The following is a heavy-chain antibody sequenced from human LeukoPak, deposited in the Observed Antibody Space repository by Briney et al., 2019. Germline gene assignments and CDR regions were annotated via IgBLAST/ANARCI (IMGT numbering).Heavy chain of an antibody. D-gene: IGHD3-10*01. V-gene: IGHV1-18*01. CDR1: GYTFTSYG. CDR3: ASYYGSGSAYYMDV. J-gene: IGHJ6*03. Sequence: ASVKVSCKASGYTFTSYGISWVRQAPGQGLEWMGWISAYNGNTNYAQKFRGRVTMTRDTSISTAYMELSRLRSDDTAVYYCASYYGSGSAYYMDVWGKGTTVTVSS. CDR2: ISAYNGNT.